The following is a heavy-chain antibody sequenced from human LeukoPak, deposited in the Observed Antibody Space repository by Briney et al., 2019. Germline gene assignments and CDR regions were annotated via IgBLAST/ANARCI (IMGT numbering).Heavy chain of an antibody. J-gene: IGHJ4*02. CDR2: IYHSGST. CDR1: GGSFSGYY. CDR3: ARARDSSGYFDY. Sequence: PSETLSLTCAVYGGSFSGYYWSWIRQPPGKGLEWIGYIYHSGSTYYNPSLKSRVTISVDRSKNQFSLKLSSVTAADTAVYYCARARDSSGYFDYWGQGTLVTVSS. D-gene: IGHD3-22*01. V-gene: IGHV4-34*01.